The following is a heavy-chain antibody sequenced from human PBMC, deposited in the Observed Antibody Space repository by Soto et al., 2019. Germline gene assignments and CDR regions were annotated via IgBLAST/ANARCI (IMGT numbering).Heavy chain of an antibody. Sequence: QVQLVESGGGVVQPGRSLRLSCAASGFTFSSYGMHWVRQAPGKGLEWVAVIWYDGSNKYYADSVKGRFTISRDNYRTTLNLQMNSLRAEDTAVYYCAREGRITIFGVVTDYYYYGMDVWGQGTTVTVSS. V-gene: IGHV3-33*01. CDR2: IWYDGSNK. J-gene: IGHJ6*02. CDR3: AREGRITIFGVVTDYYYYGMDV. CDR1: GFTFSSYG. D-gene: IGHD3-3*01.